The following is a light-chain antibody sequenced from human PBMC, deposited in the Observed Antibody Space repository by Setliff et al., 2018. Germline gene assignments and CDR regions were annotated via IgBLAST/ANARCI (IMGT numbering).Light chain of an antibody. CDR3: LSYTSKTTHAL. J-gene: IGLJ2*01. CDR2: EVS. Sequence: QSALTQPAAVSGSPGQSITISCTGTSSDVGGYDYVSWYQQHPGKAPKLVIYEVSKRPSGASDRFSGSKSANTASLTISGLQTEDEADYYCLSYTSKTTHALFGGGTKVTVL. V-gene: IGLV2-14*01. CDR1: SSDVGGYDY.